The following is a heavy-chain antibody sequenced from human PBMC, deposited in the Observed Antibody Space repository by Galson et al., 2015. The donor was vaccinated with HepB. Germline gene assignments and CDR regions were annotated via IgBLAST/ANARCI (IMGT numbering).Heavy chain of an antibody. Sequence: SLRLSCAASGFTFSSYGMHWVRQAPGTGLEWVAVISYDGSNKYYADSVKGRFTISRDNSKNTLYLQMNSLRAEDTAVYYCAKDLGPAYCGGDCYSGYYYGMNVWGQGTTVTVS. CDR1: GFTFSSYG. D-gene: IGHD2-21*02. CDR3: AKDLGPAYCGGDCYSGYYYGMNV. CDR2: ISYDGSNK. V-gene: IGHV3-30*18. J-gene: IGHJ6*02.